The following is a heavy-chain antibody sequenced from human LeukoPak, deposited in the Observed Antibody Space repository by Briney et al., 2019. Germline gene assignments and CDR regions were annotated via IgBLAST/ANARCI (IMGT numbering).Heavy chain of an antibody. CDR1: GFTFRSYA. CDR3: AKNYGSGSYYLYYYYYMDV. J-gene: IGHJ6*03. Sequence: GGSLRLTCAASGFTFRSYAMTWVRQAPRKGLDWVSNINTGGDRTYYADSVKGRFTISRDNSKNTLYLQMNSLRAEDTAVYYCAKNYGSGSYYLYYYYYMDVWGKGTTVTISS. D-gene: IGHD3-10*01. CDR2: INTGGDRT. V-gene: IGHV3-23*01.